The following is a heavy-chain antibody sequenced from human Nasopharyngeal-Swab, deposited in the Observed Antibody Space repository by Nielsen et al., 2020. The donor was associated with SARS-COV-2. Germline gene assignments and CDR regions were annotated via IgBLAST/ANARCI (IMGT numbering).Heavy chain of an antibody. CDR3: ARLASYYGMDV. CDR1: GFTFSSYA. J-gene: IGHJ6*02. CDR2: ISSSSSYI. V-gene: IGHV3-21*01. Sequence: GESLKISCAASGFTFSSYAMNWVRQAPGKGLEWVSSISSSSSYIYYADSVKGRFTISRDNAKNSLYLQMNSLRAEDTVVYYCARLASYYGMDVWGQGTTVTVSS.